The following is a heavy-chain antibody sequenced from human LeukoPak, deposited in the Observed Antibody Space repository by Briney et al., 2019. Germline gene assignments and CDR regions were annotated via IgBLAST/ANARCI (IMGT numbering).Heavy chain of an antibody. D-gene: IGHD3-10*01. V-gene: IGHV3-30*03. J-gene: IGHJ6*02. CDR3: ARDSEAHLWFGEVPTYGMDV. CDR1: GFTFSSYG. CDR2: ISFHGRNI. Sequence: GRSLRLSCAASGFTFSSYGMHLVRQAPGKGLEWVAVISFHGRNIYYADSVKGRFTISRDNSKNTLYLQMNSLRPDDTAVYYSARDSEAHLWFGEVPTYGMDVWGQGTTVTVSS.